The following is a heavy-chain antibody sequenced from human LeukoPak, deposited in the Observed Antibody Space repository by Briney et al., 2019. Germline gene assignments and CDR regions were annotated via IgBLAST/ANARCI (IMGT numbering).Heavy chain of an antibody. CDR3: ASGGYSYGSFYKFDL. V-gene: IGHV4-59*01. Sequence: SETLSLTCTVSGGSISSYYWSWIRQPPGKGLEWFGYIYYSGSTNYNPSLKSRVTISVDTSKNQFSLKLSSVTAADTAVYYCASGGYSYGSFYKFDLWAVAPWSLSPQ. J-gene: IGHJ2*01. CDR1: GGSISSYY. D-gene: IGHD5-18*01. CDR2: IYYSGST.